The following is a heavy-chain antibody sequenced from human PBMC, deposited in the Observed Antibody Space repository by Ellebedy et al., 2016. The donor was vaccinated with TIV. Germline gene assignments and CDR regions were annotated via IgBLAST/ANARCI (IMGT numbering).Heavy chain of an antibody. CDR3: SRDGREWSRDC. V-gene: IGHV3-21*06. CDR1: GFTFSISG. CDR2: VSRGREA. D-gene: IGHD3-3*01. Sequence: GGSLRFSXAASGFTFSISGMTWVRQRPGKGLEWVATVSRGREAYYADPFKGRFFISRDNDLNSVFLQLNNLRVEDTAVYYCSRDGREWSRDCWGQGTLVTVSS. J-gene: IGHJ4*02.